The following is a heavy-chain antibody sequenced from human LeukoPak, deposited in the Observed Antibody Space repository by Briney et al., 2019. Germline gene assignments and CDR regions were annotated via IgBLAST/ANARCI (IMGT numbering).Heavy chain of an antibody. CDR2: IYSGGST. CDR3: AKGMATSSYYYYCMDV. D-gene: IGHD5-24*01. Sequence: GGSLRLSCAATGFSVSSNYMSWVRQAPGKGLEWVSVIYSGGSTYYADSVKGRFTISRDNSKNTLYLQMNSLRDEDTAVYYCAKGMATSSYYYYCMDVWGKGTTVTVSS. J-gene: IGHJ6*03. V-gene: IGHV3-66*01. CDR1: GFSVSSNY.